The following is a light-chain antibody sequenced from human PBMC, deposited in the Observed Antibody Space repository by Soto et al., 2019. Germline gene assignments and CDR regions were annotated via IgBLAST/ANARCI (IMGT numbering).Light chain of an antibody. V-gene: IGKV3-15*01. CDR2: GAS. J-gene: IGKJ1*01. Sequence: EIVMTQSPATLSVSPGERATLSCRASQSVSSKLAWYQQKPGQGPRLLIYGASTRATGIPARFSGSGAGTEFTLTISSLQSEDFAVYYGQHYSTLLWTFGQGTKVEIK. CDR3: QHYSTLLWT. CDR1: QSVSSK.